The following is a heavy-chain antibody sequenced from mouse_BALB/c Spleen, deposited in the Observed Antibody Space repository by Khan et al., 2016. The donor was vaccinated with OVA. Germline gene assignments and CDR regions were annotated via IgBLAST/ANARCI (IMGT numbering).Heavy chain of an antibody. J-gene: IGHJ3*01. Sequence: VELVESGPGLVAPSQSLSITCTVSGFSLSNYGIHWVRQPPGKGLEWLGVIWTGGITNYNSALMSRLIINKDNSKSQVFLKMNRLQTDDTAIYXCARSYDYDVGGFAYWGQGTLVTVSA. V-gene: IGHV2-9*02. CDR3: ARSYDYDVGGFAY. D-gene: IGHD2-4*01. CDR2: IWTGGIT. CDR1: GFSLSNYG.